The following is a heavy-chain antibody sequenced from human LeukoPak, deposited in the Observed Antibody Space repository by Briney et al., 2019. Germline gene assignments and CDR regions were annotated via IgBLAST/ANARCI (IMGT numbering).Heavy chain of an antibody. J-gene: IGHJ5*02. D-gene: IGHD2-8*01. V-gene: IGHV4-34*01. Sequence: SETLSLTCAAYGGSFSGYYWSWIRQPPGKGLEWIGEINHSGSTNYNPSLKSRVTISVDTSKNQFSLKLSSVTAADTAVYYRARGRMAPRGWFDPWGQGTLVTVSS. CDR2: INHSGST. CDR3: ARGRMAPRGWFDP. CDR1: GGSFSGYY.